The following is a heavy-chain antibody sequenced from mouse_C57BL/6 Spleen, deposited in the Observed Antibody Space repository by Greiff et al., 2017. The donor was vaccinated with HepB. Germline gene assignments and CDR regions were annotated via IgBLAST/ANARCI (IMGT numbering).Heavy chain of an antibody. Sequence: QVHVKQPGAELVRPGTSVKLSCKASGYTFTSYWMHWVKQRPGQGLEWIGVIDPSDSYTNYNQKFKGKATLTVDTSSSTAYMQLSSLTSEDSAVYYCASGGNYDYWGQGTTLTVSS. D-gene: IGHD2-1*01. CDR3: ASGGNYDY. CDR1: GYTFTSYW. V-gene: IGHV1-59*01. J-gene: IGHJ2*01. CDR2: IDPSDSYT.